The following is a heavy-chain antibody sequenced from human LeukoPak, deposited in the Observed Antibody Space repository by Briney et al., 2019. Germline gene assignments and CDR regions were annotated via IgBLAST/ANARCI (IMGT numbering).Heavy chain of an antibody. CDR2: ISSSGSTI. J-gene: IGHJ4*02. CDR1: GFTFSDYY. V-gene: IGHV3-11*01. CDR3: ARDSVFYYGSGSYEPHFFLDY. Sequence: AGGSLRLSCAASGFTFSDYYMSWIRQAPGKGLEWVSYISSSGSTIYYADSVKGRFTISRDNAKNSLYLQMNSLRAEDTAVYYCARDSVFYYGSGSYEPHFFLDYWGQGTLVTVSS. D-gene: IGHD3-10*01.